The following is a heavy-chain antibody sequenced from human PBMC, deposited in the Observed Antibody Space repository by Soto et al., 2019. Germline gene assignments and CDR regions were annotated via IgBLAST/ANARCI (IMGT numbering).Heavy chain of an antibody. CDR2: ISYDGSNK. Sequence: LRLSCAASGFTFSSYGMHWVRQAPGKGLEWVAVISYDGSNKYYADSVKGRFTISRDNSKNTLYLQMNSLRAEDTAVYYCAKSSLRFLEWLLFVGMDVWGQGTTVTVSS. D-gene: IGHD3-3*01. CDR1: GFTFSSYG. CDR3: AKSSLRFLEWLLFVGMDV. J-gene: IGHJ6*02. V-gene: IGHV3-30*18.